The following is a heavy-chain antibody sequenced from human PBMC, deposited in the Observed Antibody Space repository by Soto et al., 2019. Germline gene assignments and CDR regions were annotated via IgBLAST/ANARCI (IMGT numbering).Heavy chain of an antibody. CDR2: ISYDGSNK. J-gene: IGHJ6*02. CDR3: AREMALSNIRDYYYGMDV. CDR1: GFTFSSYA. V-gene: IGHV3-30-3*01. D-gene: IGHD2-15*01. Sequence: QVQLVESGGGVVQPGRSLRLSCAASGFTFSSYAMHWVRQAPGKGLEWVAVISYDGSNKYYADSVKGRFTISRDNSKNTLYLQMNSLRAEDTAVYYCAREMALSNIRDYYYGMDVWGQGTTVTVSS.